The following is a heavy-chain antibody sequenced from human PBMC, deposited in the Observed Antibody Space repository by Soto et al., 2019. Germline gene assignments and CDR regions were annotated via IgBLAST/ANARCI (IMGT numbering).Heavy chain of an antibody. Sequence: QLQLQESGPGLVKPSETLSLTFTVAGGSISSSSYYWGWIRQPPGKGLEWIGSIYYSGSTYYNPSLKSRVTISVDTSKNQFSLRLSSVTAADTAVYYCARRGAFNWNDNVDYWGQGTLVTVSS. J-gene: IGHJ4*02. CDR2: IYYSGST. V-gene: IGHV4-39*01. CDR3: ARRGAFNWNDNVDY. CDR1: GGSISSSSYY. D-gene: IGHD1-1*01.